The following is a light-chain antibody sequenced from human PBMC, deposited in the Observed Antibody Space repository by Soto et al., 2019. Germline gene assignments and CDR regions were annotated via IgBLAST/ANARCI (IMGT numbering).Light chain of an antibody. Sequence: DIQMTQSPSTLSASVGDRVTITCRASQSISSWLAWYQQKPGKAPKLLIYDASSLKIGVPSRFSGSGSGTEFTLTISSLQRDDFATYYCQQYNIYSWTFGQGTKVDI. J-gene: IGKJ1*01. CDR2: DAS. CDR1: QSISSW. V-gene: IGKV1-5*01. CDR3: QQYNIYSWT.